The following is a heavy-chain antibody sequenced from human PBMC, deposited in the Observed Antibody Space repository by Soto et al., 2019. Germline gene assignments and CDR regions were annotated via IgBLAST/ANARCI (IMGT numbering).Heavy chain of an antibody. CDR2: ISYDGSNK. Sequence: QVQLVESGGGVVQPGRSLRLSCAASGFTFSSYAMHWVRQAPGKGLEWVAVISYDGSNKYYADSVKGRFTISRDNSKNTLYLQMNSLRAEDTAVYYRARDRKDIWGQGTMVTVSS. CDR1: GFTFSSYA. CDR3: ARDRKDI. V-gene: IGHV3-30-3*01. J-gene: IGHJ3*02.